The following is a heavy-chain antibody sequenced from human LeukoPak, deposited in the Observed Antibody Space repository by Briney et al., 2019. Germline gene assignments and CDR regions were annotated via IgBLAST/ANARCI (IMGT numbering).Heavy chain of an antibody. CDR1: GYTFTNYA. CDR2: INTNTGNP. Sequence: ASVKVSCKASGYTFTNYAMNWVRQAPGQGLEWMGWINTNTGNPTYAHGFTGRFVFSFDTSVNTAYLQITSLKAEDTAVYYCARGDIAAVGGMIYWGQGTLVTVSS. CDR3: ARGDIAAVGGMIY. J-gene: IGHJ4*02. V-gene: IGHV7-4-1*02. D-gene: IGHD6-13*01.